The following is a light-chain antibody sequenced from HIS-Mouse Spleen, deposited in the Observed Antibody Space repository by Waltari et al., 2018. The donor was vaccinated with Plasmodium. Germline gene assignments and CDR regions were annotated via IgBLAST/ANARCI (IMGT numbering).Light chain of an antibody. CDR1: ISSIGSNT. CDR2: SNN. J-gene: IGLJ2*01. Sequence: QSVLTQPPSASGTPGQRVTISCSGSISSIGSNTVHWYQQLPGTAPKRLIYSNNQRPSGIPDRCSGSKAGTSASLAISGLQSEDEADYYCAAWDDSLNGVVFAGGTKLTVL. V-gene: IGLV1-44*01. CDR3: AAWDDSLNGVV.